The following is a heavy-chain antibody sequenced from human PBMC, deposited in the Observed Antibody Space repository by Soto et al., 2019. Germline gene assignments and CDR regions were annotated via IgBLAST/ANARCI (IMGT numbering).Heavy chain of an antibody. D-gene: IGHD2-15*01. CDR3: AKGECSGGSCPPLVDAFDI. Sequence: GGSLRLSCAASGFTFSSYAMSWVRQAPGKGLEWVSAISGSGGSTYYADSVKGRFTISRDNSKNTLYLQMNSLRAEDTAVYYCAKGECSGGSCPPLVDAFDIWGQGTMVTVSS. CDR2: ISGSGGST. CDR1: GFTFSSYA. J-gene: IGHJ3*02. V-gene: IGHV3-23*01.